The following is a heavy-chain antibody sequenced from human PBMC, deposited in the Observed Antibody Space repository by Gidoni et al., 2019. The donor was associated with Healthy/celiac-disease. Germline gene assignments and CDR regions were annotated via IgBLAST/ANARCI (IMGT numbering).Heavy chain of an antibody. CDR1: GFTFSSYG. CDR3: ARIVRTRGHYDYGDPGIDY. D-gene: IGHD4-17*01. J-gene: IGHJ4*02. V-gene: IGHV3-33*01. CDR2: RWEDGSNK. Sequence: QVQLVESGGGVVQPGRSLRLSCAASGFTFSSYGMRWVRQAPGKGLEWVAVRWEDGSNKYYADSVKGRFTISRDNSKNTLYLQMNSLRAEDTAVYYCARIVRTRGHYDYGDPGIDYWGQGTLVTVSS.